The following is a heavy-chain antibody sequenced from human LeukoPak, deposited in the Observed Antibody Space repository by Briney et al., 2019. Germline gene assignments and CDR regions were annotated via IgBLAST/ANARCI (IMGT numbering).Heavy chain of an antibody. CDR3: ARRGGSSWSSFDY. CDR1: GFIFNNYA. CDR2: ISGLGGSA. J-gene: IGHJ4*01. V-gene: IGHV3-23*01. Sequence: GGSLRLSCVASGFIFNNYAMNWVRQAPGKGLEWVSSISGLGGSAYYAASVKGRFIISRDNSGNTLFFQLTNLRVEDTAVYYCARRGGSSWSSFDYWGHGTLVTVSS. D-gene: IGHD6-13*01.